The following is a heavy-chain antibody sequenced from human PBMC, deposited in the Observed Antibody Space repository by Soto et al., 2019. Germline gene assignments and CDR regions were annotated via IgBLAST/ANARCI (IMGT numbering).Heavy chain of an antibody. Sequence: PGXPLRLSSEASGFXFRSYSMSWVHQAPGKVLEWISYITGISNTIYYADSVKGRFTISRDNAKNSLYLQMNSLRDEDTAVYFCARDKEIDYSNEYGMDVWDQGTTGTVS. D-gene: IGHD4-4*01. J-gene: IGHJ6*02. CDR2: ITGISNTI. V-gene: IGHV3-48*02. CDR1: GFXFRSYS. CDR3: ARDKEIDYSNEYGMDV.